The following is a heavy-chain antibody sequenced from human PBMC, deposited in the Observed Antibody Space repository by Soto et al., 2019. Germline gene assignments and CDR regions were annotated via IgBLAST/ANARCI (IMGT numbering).Heavy chain of an antibody. Sequence: SEALALLWTVSGGYISDSYGSWIRQPPGKGVEWIGYGHDSESSDYNPSLKSRVTISLDTAKKQFSLNLSSVTAADTAVYYCAKVPGVYDSYYFDSWGQGILVTVSS. J-gene: IGHJ4*02. CDR1: GGYISDSY. V-gene: IGHV4-59*01. CDR3: AKVPGVYDSYYFDS. CDR2: GHDSESS. D-gene: IGHD6-13*01.